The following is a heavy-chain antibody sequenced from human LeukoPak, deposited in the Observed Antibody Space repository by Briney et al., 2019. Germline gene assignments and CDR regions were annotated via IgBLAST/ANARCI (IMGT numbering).Heavy chain of an antibody. V-gene: IGHV4-4*09. CDR3: ARHWELLEGDYYYYYMDV. CDR2: IYTSGST. Sequence: NPSETLSLTCTVSGGSISSYYWSWIRQPPGKGLEWIGYIYTSGSTNYNPSLKSRVTISVDTSKNHFSLKLSSVTAADTAVYYCARHWELLEGDYYYYYMDVWGKGTTVTVSS. J-gene: IGHJ6*03. CDR1: GGSISSYY. D-gene: IGHD1-26*01.